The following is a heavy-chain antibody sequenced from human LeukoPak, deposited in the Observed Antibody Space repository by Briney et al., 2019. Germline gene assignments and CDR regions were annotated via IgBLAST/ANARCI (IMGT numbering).Heavy chain of an antibody. Sequence: PGGSLRLSCAASGFTFSSYGMHWVRQAPGKGLEWVAFIRYDGSNKYYADSVKGRFTISRDNSKNTLYLQMNSLRAEDTAVYYCARGAAEGIQLWLRRYNWFDPWGQGTLVTVSS. J-gene: IGHJ5*02. V-gene: IGHV3-30*02. CDR3: ARGAAEGIQLWLRRYNWFDP. CDR1: GFTFSSYG. D-gene: IGHD5-18*01. CDR2: IRYDGSNK.